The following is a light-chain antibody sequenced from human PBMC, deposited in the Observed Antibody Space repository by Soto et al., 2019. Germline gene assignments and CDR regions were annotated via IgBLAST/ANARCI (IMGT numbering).Light chain of an antibody. Sequence: SYELTQPPSVSVAPGRTARITCWGNNIGGRSVHWYQQMPGQAPLLVIYYDRDRPSGIPERFSGSNSGNTATLTINRVEAGEEASYYCQVWDSGSGHRVFGGGTKLTVL. CDR1: NIGGRS. CDR3: QVWDSGSGHRV. V-gene: IGLV3-21*04. J-gene: IGLJ3*02. CDR2: YDR.